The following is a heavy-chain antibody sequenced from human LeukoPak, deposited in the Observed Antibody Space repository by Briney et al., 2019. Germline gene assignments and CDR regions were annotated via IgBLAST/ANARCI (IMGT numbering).Heavy chain of an antibody. CDR2: ISYDGSNK. J-gene: IGHJ4*02. V-gene: IGHV3-30-3*01. Sequence: GGSLRLSCAASGFTFSSYAMHWVRQAPGKGLEWVAVISYDGSNKYYADSVKGRFTISRDNSKNTLYLQMNSLRAEDTAVYYCARGTGYSYGEAVDYWGQGTLVTVSS. CDR3: ARGTGYSYGEAVDY. D-gene: IGHD5-18*01. CDR1: GFTFSSYA.